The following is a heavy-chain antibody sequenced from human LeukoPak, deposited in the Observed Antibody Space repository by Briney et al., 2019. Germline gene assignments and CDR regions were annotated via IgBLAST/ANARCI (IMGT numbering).Heavy chain of an antibody. J-gene: IGHJ4*02. CDR3: AKLYGSSEN. Sequence: GGSLRLSCAASEFTFSSYGMSWVRQAPGKGLEWVSAIGGSGGSTYYADSVKGRFTISRDNSKNTLYLQMNSLRAEDTAVYYCAKLYGSSENWGQGTLVTVSS. V-gene: IGHV3-23*01. CDR1: EFTFSSYG. D-gene: IGHD3-22*01. CDR2: IGGSGGST.